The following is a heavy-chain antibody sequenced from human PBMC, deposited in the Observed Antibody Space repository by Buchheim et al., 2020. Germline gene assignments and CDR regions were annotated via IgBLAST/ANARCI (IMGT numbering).Heavy chain of an antibody. D-gene: IGHD3-10*01. CDR3: TSQIPNAFGYYYYYMDV. J-gene: IGHJ6*03. CDR1: GFTFSGSA. V-gene: IGHV3-73*02. CDR2: IRSKANSYAT. Sequence: EVQLVESGGGLVQPGGSLKLSCAASGFTFSGSAMHWVRQASGKGLEWVGRIRSKANSYATAYAASVKGRFTISRDDSKKTAYLQMNSLKTEDTAVYYCTSQIPNAFGYYYYYMDVWGKGTT.